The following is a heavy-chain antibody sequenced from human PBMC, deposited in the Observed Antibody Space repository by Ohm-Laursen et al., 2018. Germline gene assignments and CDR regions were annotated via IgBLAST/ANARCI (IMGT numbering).Heavy chain of an antibody. D-gene: IGHD3-10*01. CDR2: ISAYNGNI. CDR1: GHTFTGYY. J-gene: IGHJ6*02. CDR3: ARMGSYYYGSGSYYGKMDV. V-gene: IGHV1-18*04. Sequence: ASVKVSCKASGHTFTGYYMHWVRQAPGQGLEWMGWISAYNGNINYAQKLQGRVTMTTDTSTSTAYMELGSLRSDDTAVYYCARMGSYYYGSGSYYGKMDVWGQGTTVTVSS.